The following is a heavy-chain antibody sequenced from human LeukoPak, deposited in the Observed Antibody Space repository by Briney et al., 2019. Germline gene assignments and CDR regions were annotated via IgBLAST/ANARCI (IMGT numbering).Heavy chain of an antibody. CDR1: GFIVTSNY. V-gene: IGHV3-30*02. CDR3: ARDRRPGIAVAGIGALDY. J-gene: IGHJ4*02. CDR2: IRYDGSNK. D-gene: IGHD6-19*01. Sequence: GGSLRLPCAASGFIVTSNYMNWVRQAPGKGLEWVAFIRYDGSNKYYADSVKGRFTISRDNSKNTLYLQMNSLRAEDTAVYYCARDRRPGIAVAGIGALDYWGQGTLVTVSS.